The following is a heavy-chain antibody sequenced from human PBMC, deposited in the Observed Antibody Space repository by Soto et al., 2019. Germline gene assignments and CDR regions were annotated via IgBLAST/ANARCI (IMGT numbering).Heavy chain of an antibody. J-gene: IGHJ4*02. Sequence: QVQLVESGGGVVQPGRCLRLSCAASGFTFSSYAMHWVRQAPGKGLEWVAVISYDGSNKYYADSVKGRFTISRDNSKNTLYLQMNSLRAEDTAVYYCAREGAPYSSGWQGIDYWGQGTLVTVSS. D-gene: IGHD6-19*01. CDR3: AREGAPYSSGWQGIDY. V-gene: IGHV3-30-3*01. CDR2: ISYDGSNK. CDR1: GFTFSSYA.